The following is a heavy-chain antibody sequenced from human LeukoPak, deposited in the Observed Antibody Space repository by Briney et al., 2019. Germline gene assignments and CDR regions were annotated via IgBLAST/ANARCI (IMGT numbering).Heavy chain of an antibody. CDR3: ARGLRFDY. CDR2: IGTSDDTV. J-gene: IGHJ4*02. V-gene: IGHV3-48*03. CDR1: GFTFSIYE. Sequence: GGSLTLSCAASGFTFSIYEMNWVRQAPGKGLEWLSYIGTSDDTVYYADSVKGRFTISRDNSKNSVFLQMKSLRGEDTARYYCARGLRFDYWGQGDLGTVSS.